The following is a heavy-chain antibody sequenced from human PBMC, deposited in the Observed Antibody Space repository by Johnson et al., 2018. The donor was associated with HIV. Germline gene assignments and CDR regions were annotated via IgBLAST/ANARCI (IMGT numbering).Heavy chain of an antibody. V-gene: IGHV3-30*14. Sequence: QMQLVESGGGLVKPGRSLRLSCAASGFTFSSYAMHWVRQAPGKGLEWVAVISYDGSNKYYADSVKGRFTISRDNSKNTLYLQMGSLRAEDMAVYYCARSSGYYGTDAFDIWGQGTMVTVSS. CDR3: ARSSGYYGTDAFDI. CDR2: ISYDGSNK. D-gene: IGHD3-22*01. CDR1: GFTFSSYA. J-gene: IGHJ3*02.